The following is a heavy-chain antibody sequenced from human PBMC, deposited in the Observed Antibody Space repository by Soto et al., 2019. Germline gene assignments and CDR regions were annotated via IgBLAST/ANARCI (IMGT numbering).Heavy chain of an antibody. Sequence: QVQLHQWGAGLLKPSETLSLTCAVYGGSFSVYYWSWIRQPPAKGLEWIGEINHSGSTRYNPSLSIRVTISEDTSKNQFSLKLSSVTTADTTVYYCARGPPHGYYDSSDEDYWGQGILVTVAS. CDR2: INHSGST. V-gene: IGHV4-34*01. CDR1: GGSFSVYY. D-gene: IGHD3-22*01. CDR3: ARGPPHGYYDSSDEDY. J-gene: IGHJ1*01.